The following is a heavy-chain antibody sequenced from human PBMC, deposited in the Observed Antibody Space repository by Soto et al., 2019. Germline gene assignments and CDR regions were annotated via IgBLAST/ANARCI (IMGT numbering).Heavy chain of an antibody. V-gene: IGHV3-9*01. Sequence: SLKISCAASGFTFDDYAMHWVRQAPGKGLEWVSGISWNSGSIGYADSVKGRFTISRDNAKNSLYLQMNSLRAEDTALYYCAKDIKDYYDSSGYYFDYWGQGTLVTVSS. J-gene: IGHJ4*02. CDR2: ISWNSGSI. CDR1: GFTFDDYA. D-gene: IGHD3-22*01. CDR3: AKDIKDYYDSSGYYFDY.